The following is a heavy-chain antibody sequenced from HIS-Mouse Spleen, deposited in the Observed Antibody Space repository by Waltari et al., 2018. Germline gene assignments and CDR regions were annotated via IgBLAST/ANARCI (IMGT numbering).Heavy chain of an antibody. D-gene: IGHD3-3*01. CDR1: GGSISSGGYY. CDR3: ARSPYYDFWSGYSDNWFDP. V-gene: IGHV4-31*03. Sequence: QVQLQESGPGLVKPSQTLSLTCTVSGGSISSGGYYWSWIRQHPGKGLEWIGYIYYSGRTNYNPSRKSRVTISVDTSKNQCSLKLSSVTAADTAVYYCARSPYYDFWSGYSDNWFDPWGQGTLVTVSS. CDR2: IYYSGRT. J-gene: IGHJ5*02.